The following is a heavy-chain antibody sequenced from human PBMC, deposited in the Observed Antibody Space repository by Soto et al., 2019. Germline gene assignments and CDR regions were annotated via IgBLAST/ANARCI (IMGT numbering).Heavy chain of an antibody. D-gene: IGHD4-4*01. CDR1: GFTFSSYG. V-gene: IGHV3-30*18. CDR2: ISYDGSNK. CDR3: AKSHLWGNYPFDY. J-gene: IGHJ4*02. Sequence: QVQLVESGGGVVQPGRSLRLSCAASGFTFSSYGMHWVRQAPGKGLEWVAVISYDGSNKYYADSVKGRFTISRDNSKNSRYLQMISLRAEDTAVYYCAKSHLWGNYPFDYWGQGTLVTVPS.